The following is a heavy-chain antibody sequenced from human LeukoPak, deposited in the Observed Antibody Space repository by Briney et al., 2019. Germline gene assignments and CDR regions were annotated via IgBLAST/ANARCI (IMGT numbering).Heavy chain of an antibody. J-gene: IGHJ4*02. D-gene: IGHD3-22*01. CDR2: VLPIFGTT. V-gene: IGHV1-69*06. CDR1: GGTFTSFV. Sequence: GASVKVSCKASGGTFTSFVITWVRQAPGQGLEWMGKVLPIFGTTHYAQKFQGRVTISADNSTSTAYMELSRLRSDDTAVYYCARRFYYDKSGYSEFWGQGSLVTVSS. CDR3: ARRFYYDKSGYSEF.